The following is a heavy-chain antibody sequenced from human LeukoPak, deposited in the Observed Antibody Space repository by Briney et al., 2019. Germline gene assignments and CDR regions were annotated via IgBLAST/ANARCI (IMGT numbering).Heavy chain of an antibody. CDR1: GGSFSGYY. CDR2: INHSGST. Sequence: SETLSLTCAVYGGSFSGYYWSWIRQPPGKGLEWIGEINHSGSTNYNPSLKSRVTISVDTSRNQFSLKLSSVTAADTAVYYCATAYYYDSSGYYYFDYWGQGTLVTVSS. J-gene: IGHJ4*02. V-gene: IGHV4-34*01. D-gene: IGHD3-22*01. CDR3: ATAYYYDSSGYYYFDY.